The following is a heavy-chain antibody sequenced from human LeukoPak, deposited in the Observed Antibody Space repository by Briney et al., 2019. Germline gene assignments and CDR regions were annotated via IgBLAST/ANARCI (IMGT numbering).Heavy chain of an antibody. CDR3: ARYIYGWYFDY. V-gene: IGHV3-23*01. J-gene: IGHJ4*02. D-gene: IGHD5-18*01. Sequence: GGSLRLSCAASGFTFTTYAMSCVPQTPGKGLDWVSVISGSGGSTYYADSVKGRFTISRDTAKNTLYLQMNSLRVEDTDVYYCARYIYGWYFDYWGQGTLVTVSS. CDR2: ISGSGGST. CDR1: GFTFTTYA.